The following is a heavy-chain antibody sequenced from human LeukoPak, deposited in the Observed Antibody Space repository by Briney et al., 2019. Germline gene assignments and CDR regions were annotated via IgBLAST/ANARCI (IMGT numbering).Heavy chain of an antibody. V-gene: IGHV4-59*01. Sequence: SETLSLTCTGSGGSISSYYWSWIRQPPGKGLEWIGYIYYSGSTNYNPSLKSRVTISVDTAKNQFSLKLSSVTAADTAVYYCARVSWAVDYWGQGTLVTVSS. D-gene: IGHD6-19*01. CDR1: GGSISSYY. J-gene: IGHJ4*02. CDR3: ARVSWAVDY. CDR2: IYYSGST.